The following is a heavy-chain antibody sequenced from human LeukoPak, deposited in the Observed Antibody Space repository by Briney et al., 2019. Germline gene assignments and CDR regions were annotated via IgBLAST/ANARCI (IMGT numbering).Heavy chain of an antibody. CDR2: ISYDGSNK. V-gene: IGHV3-30*18. CDR1: GFTFSSYG. J-gene: IGHJ3*02. D-gene: IGHD1-26*01. CDR3: AKVHSGSFDAFDI. Sequence: GGSLRLSCAASGFTFSSYGMHWVRQAPGKGLEWVAVISYDGSNKCYADSVKGRFTISRDNSKSTLYLQMNSLRAEDTAVYYCAKVHSGSFDAFDIWGQGTMVTVSS.